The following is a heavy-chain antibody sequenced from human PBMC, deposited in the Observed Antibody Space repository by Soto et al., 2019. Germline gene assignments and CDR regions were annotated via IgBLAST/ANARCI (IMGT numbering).Heavy chain of an antibody. CDR1: GFKFGDYA. CDR2: VSWNSEIV. D-gene: IGHD2-15*01. CDR3: ANDRGPCSGNKCSSLYYYYGMDV. Sequence: GGSLRLSCEASGFKFGDYAMHWVRQAPGKGLEWVSGVSWNSEIVGYADSVKGRFTISRDNAKNSLYLEMNSLRTEDTALYYCANDRGPCSGNKCSSLYYYYGMDVWGQGTTVTVSS. J-gene: IGHJ6*02. V-gene: IGHV3-9*01.